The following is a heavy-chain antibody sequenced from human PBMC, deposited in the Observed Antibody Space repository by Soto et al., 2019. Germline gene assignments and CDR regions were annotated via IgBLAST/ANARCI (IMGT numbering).Heavy chain of an antibody. V-gene: IGHV3-23*01. J-gene: IGHJ4*02. Sequence: EVQLLESGGGLVQPGGSLRLSCAASGFTFSSYAMSWVRQAPGKGLEWVSAISGSGGSTYYADSVKGRFTISRDTSKNTQYLQMNDLRAEDTAVYYCAKDSIYIVVVAALEYWGQGTLVTVSS. CDR1: GFTFSSYA. D-gene: IGHD2-21*02. CDR3: AKDSIYIVVVAALEY. CDR2: ISGSGGST.